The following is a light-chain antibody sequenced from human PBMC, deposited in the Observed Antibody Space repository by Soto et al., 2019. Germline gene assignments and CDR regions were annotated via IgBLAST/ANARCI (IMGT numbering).Light chain of an antibody. CDR1: SSEVGGYNY. CDR3: CSYAGSYTFYA. J-gene: IGLJ1*01. Sequence: PQPSSWSRFRGPPGRITSTGTSSEVGGYNYVSWYQQHPGKAPKLMIYDVSKRPSGVPDRFSGSKSGNTASLTISGLQAEDEADCYCCSYAGSYTFYAFGTGTKVTVL. V-gene: IGLV2-11*01. CDR2: DVS.